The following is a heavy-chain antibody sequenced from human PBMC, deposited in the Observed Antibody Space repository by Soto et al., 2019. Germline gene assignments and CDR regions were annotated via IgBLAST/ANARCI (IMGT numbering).Heavy chain of an antibody. CDR1: GDTLSVLS. CDR2: FDSENGET. D-gene: IGHD4-17*01. CDR3: ATDKDFGDFYAFDI. Sequence: ASVKVSCKVSGDTLSVLSMHWGRQAPGKGLEWMGGFDSENGETFYAQKFPGRIAMTEDISTDTACMDLSSLTSEDTAVYYCATDKDFGDFYAFDIWGQGTMVTVSS. J-gene: IGHJ3*02. V-gene: IGHV1-24*01.